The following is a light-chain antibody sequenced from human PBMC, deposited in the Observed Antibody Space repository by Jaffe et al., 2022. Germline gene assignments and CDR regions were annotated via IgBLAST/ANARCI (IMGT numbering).Light chain of an antibody. V-gene: IGKV1-39*01. Sequence: IQMTQSPSSLSASVEDRVSITCRASRHIGNYLNWYQQRPGEVPKLLINGASNLRSGVPSRFSGSGSGTDFTLTISGLQSEDFATYYCQQSYTTPYTFGQGTKLDI. J-gene: IGKJ2*01. CDR2: GAS. CDR3: QQSYTTPYT. CDR1: RHIGNY.